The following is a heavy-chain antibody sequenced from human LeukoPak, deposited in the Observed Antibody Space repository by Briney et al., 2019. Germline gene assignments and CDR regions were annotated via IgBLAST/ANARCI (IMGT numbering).Heavy chain of an antibody. CDR1: AGTFSSYA. D-gene: IGHD2-15*01. CDR2: IITIFGTA. Sequence: ASVKVSCKASAGTFSSYAISWVGQAPGQGVEWMGGIITIFGTANYAQKLQGRVTITTDESTSKAYMELSSLRSEDTAVYYCARDNGYCIGGSCYLLYYWGQGTLVTVSS. J-gene: IGHJ4*02. CDR3: ARDNGYCIGGSCYLLYY. V-gene: IGHV1-69*05.